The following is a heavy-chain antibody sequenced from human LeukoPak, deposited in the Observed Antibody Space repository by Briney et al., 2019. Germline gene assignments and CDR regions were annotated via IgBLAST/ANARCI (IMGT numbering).Heavy chain of an antibody. CDR2: IYYSGST. D-gene: IGHD6-13*01. CDR1: GGSISSYY. J-gene: IGHJ5*02. CDR3: AIRGAAGWFDP. V-gene: IGHV4-59*01. Sequence: SETLSLTCTDSGGSISSYYWSWIRQPPGKGLEWIGYIYYSGSTNYNPSLKSRVTISVDTSKNQFSLKLSSVTAADTAVYYCAIRGAAGWFDPWGQGTLVTVSS.